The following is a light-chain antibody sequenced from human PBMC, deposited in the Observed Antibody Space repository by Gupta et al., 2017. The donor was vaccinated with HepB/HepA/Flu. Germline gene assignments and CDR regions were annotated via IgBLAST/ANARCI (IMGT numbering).Light chain of an antibody. V-gene: IGLV7-46*01. CDR2: DTS. J-gene: IGLJ2*01. CDR3: LLSYSGAHVV. Sequence: QAVVTRATSLTVSPGGPVTLTCCSRTVAVTGGHYPYWFQQKPGQAPRTLIYDTSNKHSWTPARFSGSLLGGKAALTLSGAQPEDEAEYYCLLSYSGAHVVFGGGTKLTVL. CDR1: TVAVTGGHY.